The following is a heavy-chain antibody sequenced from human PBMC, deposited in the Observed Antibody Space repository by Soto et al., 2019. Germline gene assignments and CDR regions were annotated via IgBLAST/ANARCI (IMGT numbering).Heavy chain of an antibody. D-gene: IGHD2-2*01. CDR3: ARALVVPAALISYGMDV. CDR2: IIPIFGTA. Sequence: SVKVSCKASGGTFSSYAISWVRQAPGHGLEWMGGIIPIFGTANYAQKFQGRVTITADESTSTAYMELSSLRSEDTAVYYCARALVVPAALISYGMDVWGQGTTVTVSS. J-gene: IGHJ6*02. V-gene: IGHV1-69*13. CDR1: GGTFSSYA.